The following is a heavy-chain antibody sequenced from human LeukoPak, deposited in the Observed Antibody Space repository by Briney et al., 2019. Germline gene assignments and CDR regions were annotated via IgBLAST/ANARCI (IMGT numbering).Heavy chain of an antibody. D-gene: IGHD2-8*01. Sequence: GRSLRLSCAASGFTFDDYAMHWVRQAPGKGLEWVSGISWNSGSIGYADSVKGRFTISRDNAKNSLYLQMNSLRAEDTAVYYCARGLEYCTNGICYTRWSYFHYWGQGTLVTVSS. CDR2: ISWNSGSI. J-gene: IGHJ4*02. CDR3: ARGLEYCTNGICYTRWSYFHY. CDR1: GFTFDDYA. V-gene: IGHV3-9*01.